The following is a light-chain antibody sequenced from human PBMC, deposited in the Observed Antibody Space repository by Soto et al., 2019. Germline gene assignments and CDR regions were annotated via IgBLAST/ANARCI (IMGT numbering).Light chain of an antibody. CDR1: QSLIHSDGNTY. V-gene: IGKV2-30*02. J-gene: IGKJ1*01. CDR2: KVS. CDR3: MQGTHWAGT. Sequence: DVVMTQSPLSLPVTLGQPASISCRSSQSLIHSDGNTYLNWFQQRPGQSPRRLIYKVSDRDSGVPDRFSGSGSGTDFTLKISRVEAEDVWSYYCMQGTHWAGTCGQGTKVEIK.